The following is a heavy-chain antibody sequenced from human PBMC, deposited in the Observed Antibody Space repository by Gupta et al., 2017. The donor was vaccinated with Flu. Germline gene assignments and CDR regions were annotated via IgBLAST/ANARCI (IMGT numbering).Heavy chain of an antibody. V-gene: IGHV4-59*01. CDR1: MDSISRYY. D-gene: IGHD1-1*01. CDR3: ARSGYAGGAMDV. CDR2: LDDNGRT. J-gene: IGHJ6*02. Sequence: QMHLQESGPGLVRPSETLSLTCSVSMDSISRYYWSWIRQSPGKGLEWLAYLDDNGRTKYNPSLNSRMTMSADKSTRRVSLRLSSVTAADTAVYFCARSGYAGGAMDVWGPGTTVTVSS.